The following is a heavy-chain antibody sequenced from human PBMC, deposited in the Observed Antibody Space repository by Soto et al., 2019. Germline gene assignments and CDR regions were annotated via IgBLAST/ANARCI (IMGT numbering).Heavy chain of an antibody. J-gene: IGHJ4*02. D-gene: IGHD4-17*01. Sequence: ASVKVSCKASGHTFTSYGISWVRQAPGQGLEWMGWISAYNGNTNYAQKLQGRVTMTTDTSTSTAYMELRSLRSDDTAVYYCARATVTTVYFDYWGQGTLVTVSS. V-gene: IGHV1-18*04. CDR3: ARATVTTVYFDY. CDR2: ISAYNGNT. CDR1: GHTFTSYG.